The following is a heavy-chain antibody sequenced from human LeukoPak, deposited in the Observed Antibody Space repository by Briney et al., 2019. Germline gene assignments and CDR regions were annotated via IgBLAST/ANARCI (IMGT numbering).Heavy chain of an antibody. D-gene: IGHD3-22*01. V-gene: IGHV5-51*01. CDR1: GYSFTSYW. CDR2: IYPGDSDT. J-gene: IGHJ3*02. Sequence: PGESLKISCKGSGYSFTSYWIGWVRQMPGKGLEWMGIIYPGDSDTRYSPSFQGQVTISADKSISTAYLQWSSLKASDTAMYYCAGHSYYDSSGYYGIAFDIWGQGTMVTVSS. CDR3: AGHSYYDSSGYYGIAFDI.